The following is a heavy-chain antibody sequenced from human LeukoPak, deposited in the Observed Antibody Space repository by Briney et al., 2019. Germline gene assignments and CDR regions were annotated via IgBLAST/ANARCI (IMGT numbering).Heavy chain of an antibody. J-gene: IGHJ4*02. D-gene: IGHD3-9*01. CDR2: ISYDGSNK. CDR3: ARVDDILTGAYSLDY. CDR1: GFTFSSYG. V-gene: IGHV3-30*03. Sequence: GGSLRLSCAASGFTFSSYGMHWVRQAPGKGLEWVAVISYDGSNKYYADSVKGRFTISRDNSKNTLYLQMNSLRAEGTAVYYCARVDDILTGAYSLDYWGQGTLVTVSS.